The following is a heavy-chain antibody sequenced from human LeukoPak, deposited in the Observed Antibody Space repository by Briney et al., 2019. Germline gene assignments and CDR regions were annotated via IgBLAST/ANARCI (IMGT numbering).Heavy chain of an antibody. V-gene: IGHV1-2*02. Sequence: GASVKVSCKASGYTFTSYDINWVRQAPGQGLEWMGWINPNSGGTNYAQKFQGRVTMTRDTSISTAYMELSRLRSDDTAVYYCARLSPGYSSGWYWTDGMDVWGQGTTVTVSS. CDR3: ARLSPGYSSGWYWTDGMDV. CDR1: GYTFTSYD. D-gene: IGHD6-19*01. J-gene: IGHJ6*02. CDR2: INPNSGGT.